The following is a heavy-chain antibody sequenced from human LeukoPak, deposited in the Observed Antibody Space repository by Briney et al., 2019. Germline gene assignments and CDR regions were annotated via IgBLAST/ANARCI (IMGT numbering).Heavy chain of an antibody. V-gene: IGHV3-23*01. D-gene: IGHD1-26*01. CDR3: AKDVGKWESLHFFDY. Sequence: PGGSLRLSCAASGFTFSTYAMSWVRQAPGKGLEWISGISGSGASTYYADSVKGRFTISRGDSRNTLYLQMNSLRGDDTAVYYCAKDVGKWESLHFFDYWGQGTLVTVSS. CDR2: ISGSGAST. CDR1: GFTFSTYA. J-gene: IGHJ4*02.